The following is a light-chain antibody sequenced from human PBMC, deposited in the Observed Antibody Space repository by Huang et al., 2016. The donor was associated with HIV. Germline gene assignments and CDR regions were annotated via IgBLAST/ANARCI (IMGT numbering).Light chain of an antibody. Sequence: DIQMTQSPSSLSASVGDRVTITCRASQDISDYLGWFQQKPGKAPKSLIFATSTLHSGVPSRFSGSGSGTAFTLTINNLQPEDLATYYCQQYSDYPRTFGQGTKLDIK. V-gene: IGKV1-16*01. J-gene: IGKJ2*01. CDR3: QQYSDYPRT. CDR2: ATS. CDR1: QDISDY.